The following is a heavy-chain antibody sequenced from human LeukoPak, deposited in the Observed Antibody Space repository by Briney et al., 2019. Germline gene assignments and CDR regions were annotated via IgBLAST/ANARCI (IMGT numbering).Heavy chain of an antibody. CDR1: GFTFSSYS. Sequence: PGGSLRLSCAASGFTFSSYSMNWVRQAPGKGLEWVSSISSSSSYTYYADSVKGRFTISRDNAKNSLYLQMNSLRAEDTAVYYCARDYGRDPVDYWGQGTLVTVSS. J-gene: IGHJ4*02. D-gene: IGHD2-21*02. V-gene: IGHV3-21*01. CDR2: ISSSSSYT. CDR3: ARDYGRDPVDY.